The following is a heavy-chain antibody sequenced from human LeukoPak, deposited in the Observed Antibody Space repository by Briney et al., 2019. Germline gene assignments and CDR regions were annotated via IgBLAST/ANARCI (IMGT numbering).Heavy chain of an antibody. D-gene: IGHD1-26*01. CDR1: GGTFSSYA. J-gene: IGHJ4*02. V-gene: IGHV1-69*04. CDR3: ARVSGSWEIFDY. Sequence: GSSVKVSCKASGGTFSSYAISWVRQAPGQGLEWMGRIIPILGIANYAQKFQGRVTITADKSTSTAYMELSSLRSEDTAVYYRARVSGSWEIFDYWGQGTLVTVSS. CDR2: IIPILGIA.